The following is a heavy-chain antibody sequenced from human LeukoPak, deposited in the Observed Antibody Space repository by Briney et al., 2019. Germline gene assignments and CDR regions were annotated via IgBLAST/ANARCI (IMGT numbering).Heavy chain of an antibody. CDR2: ISTSTGDT. Sequence: ASVKVSCKTSGYSFILYGISWVRQAPGQGPEWMGWISTSTGDTKYTQKFQGRVTLTTDTSTSTAYMELSSLRSDDTAVYYCARDLSGTGDYWGQGTLVTVSS. V-gene: IGHV1-18*01. D-gene: IGHD2-8*02. J-gene: IGHJ4*02. CDR3: ARDLSGTGDY. CDR1: GYSFILYG.